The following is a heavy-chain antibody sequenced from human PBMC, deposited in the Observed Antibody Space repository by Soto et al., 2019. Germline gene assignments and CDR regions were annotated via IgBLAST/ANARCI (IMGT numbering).Heavy chain of an antibody. J-gene: IGHJ4*02. CDR3: ARRTNYGDYSFDY. D-gene: IGHD4-17*01. V-gene: IGHV4-34*01. CDR2: INHSGST. Sequence: PSETLSLTCTVSCGSISGYYWSWLRQPPGTGLEWIGEINHSGSTNYNPSLKSRVTISVDTSKNQFSLKLNSVTAADTAVYYCARRTNYGDYSFDYWGQGTLVTVSS. CDR1: CGSISGYY.